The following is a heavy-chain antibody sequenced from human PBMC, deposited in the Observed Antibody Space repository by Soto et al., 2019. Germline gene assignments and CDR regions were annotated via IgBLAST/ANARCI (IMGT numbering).Heavy chain of an antibody. CDR1: GGTFSTYI. V-gene: IGHV1-69*08. D-gene: IGHD3-3*01. J-gene: IGHJ3*01. Sequence: QVQLVQSGAEVRKPGSSVKVSCKAPGGTFSTYIISWVRQAPGQGLEWMGRIIPIPDITNYAQKFQGRVTVTGDRSTSTAYMELTNLRSEAAAVYYCARDRITTRGDAFDLWGQGTIVTVSS. CDR3: ARDRITTRGDAFDL. CDR2: IIPIPDIT.